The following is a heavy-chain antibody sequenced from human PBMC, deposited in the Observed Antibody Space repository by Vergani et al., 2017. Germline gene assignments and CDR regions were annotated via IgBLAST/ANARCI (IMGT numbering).Heavy chain of an antibody. D-gene: IGHD3-10*01. CDR3: ARDWTSYYYGSGSPWRAFDI. CDR1: GYTFTSYG. Sequence: QVQLVQSGAEVKKPGASVKVFCKASGYTFTSYGISWVRQAPGQGLEWMGWISAYNGNTNYAQKLQGRVTMTKDTSSSTAYMELRSLISDDTAVYYCARDWTSYYYGSGSPWRAFDIWGQGTMVTVSS. J-gene: IGHJ3*02. V-gene: IGHV1-18*04. CDR2: ISAYNGNT.